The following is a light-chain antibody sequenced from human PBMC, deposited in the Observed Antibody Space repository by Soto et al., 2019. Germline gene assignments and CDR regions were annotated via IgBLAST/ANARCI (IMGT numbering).Light chain of an antibody. V-gene: IGKV3-20*01. J-gene: IGKJ1*01. CDR1: QSVRSSY. CDR3: QQYGSSPRT. CDR2: GAS. Sequence: VLTQSPGTLSLSPGERATLSCRASQSVRSSYLAWYQQKPGQAPRLLIYGASTRATGIPDRFSGSGSGTDFTLTIGRLEPEDFAVYYCQQYGSSPRTFGQGTKVDI.